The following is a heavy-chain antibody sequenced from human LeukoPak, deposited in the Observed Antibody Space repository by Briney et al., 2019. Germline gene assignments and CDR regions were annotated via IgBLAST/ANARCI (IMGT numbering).Heavy chain of an antibody. J-gene: IGHJ6*02. D-gene: IGHD5-18*01. CDR3: ARALGYSYGYFDYYYGMDV. Sequence: SETLSLTCAVSGDSISSGGYSWSWIRQPPGKGLEWIGYIYHSGSTYYNPSLKSRVTISVDTSKNQFSLKLSSVTAADTAVYYCARALGYSYGYFDYYYGMDVWGQGTTVTVSS. CDR2: IYHSGST. V-gene: IGHV4-30-2*01. CDR1: GDSISSGGYS.